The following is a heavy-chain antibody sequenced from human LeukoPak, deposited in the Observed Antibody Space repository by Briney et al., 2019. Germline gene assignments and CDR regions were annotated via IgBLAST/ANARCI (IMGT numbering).Heavy chain of an antibody. CDR1: GFTFGDYA. D-gene: IGHD3-9*01. CDR2: IRSKAYGGTT. Sequence: GGSLRLSCTASGFTFGDYAMSWVRQAPGKGLGWVGFIRSKAYGGTTEYAASVKGRFTISRDDSKSIAYLQMNSLKTEDTAVYYCTRGGILMPWGFDYWGQGTLVTVSS. CDR3: TRGGILMPWGFDY. J-gene: IGHJ4*02. V-gene: IGHV3-49*04.